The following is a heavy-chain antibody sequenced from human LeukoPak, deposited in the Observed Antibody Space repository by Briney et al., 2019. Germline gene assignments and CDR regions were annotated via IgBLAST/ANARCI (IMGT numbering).Heavy chain of an antibody. CDR1: GGSISNYY. D-gene: IGHD3-10*01. J-gene: IGHJ4*02. V-gene: IGHV4-4*07. CDR3: ARVELISGSHLIFDY. CDR2: ICAGGTA. Sequence: SETLSLTCTVSGGSISNYYWSWIRQSAGKGLEWIGRICAGGTANYNPSLKSRVTMSGDTSKNQLSLKLSSVTAADTAVYYCARVELISGSHLIFDYWGQGTLVTVSS.